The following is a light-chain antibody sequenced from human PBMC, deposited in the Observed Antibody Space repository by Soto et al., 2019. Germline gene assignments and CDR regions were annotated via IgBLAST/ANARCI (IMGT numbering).Light chain of an antibody. J-gene: IGKJ2*01. CDR3: QQYNNWPPHT. CDR2: GAS. Sequence: EIVMTQSPATLSVSPGESAPLSCRASQRVKPNLAWYQQKPGRAPRLLIHGASTRATGIPARFSGSGSGTEFTLNISSLQSEDFAVYYCQQYNNWPPHTFGQGTKLEIK. V-gene: IGKV3-15*01. CDR1: QRVKPN.